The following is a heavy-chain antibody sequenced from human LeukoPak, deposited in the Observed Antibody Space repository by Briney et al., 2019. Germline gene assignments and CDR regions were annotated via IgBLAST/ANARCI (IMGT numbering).Heavy chain of an antibody. CDR2: ITPNSGDT. V-gene: IGHV1-2*02. Sequence: ASVKVSCKASGYTFTGYNMHWGRQAPGQGLEWMGWITPNSGDTHYAQKFQGRVTMTRDTSISTAYMELSRLRSDDTAVYYCARVTQTDYDFDYWGQGTLVTVSS. CDR3: ARVTQTDYDFDY. D-gene: IGHD4-17*01. J-gene: IGHJ4*02. CDR1: GYTFTGYN.